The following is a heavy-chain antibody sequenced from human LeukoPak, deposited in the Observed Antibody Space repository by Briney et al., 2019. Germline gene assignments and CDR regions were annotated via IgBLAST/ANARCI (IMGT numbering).Heavy chain of an antibody. CDR3: ARDSDVVPAYYFDY. CDR2: ISSSGSTI. Sequence: KPGGSLRLSCAASGFTFSDYYMSWIRQAPGQGLEWVSYISSSGSTIYYADSVKGRFTISRDNAKNSLYLQMNSLRAEDTAVYYCARDSDVVPAYYFDYWGQGTLVTVSS. D-gene: IGHD2-2*01. J-gene: IGHJ4*02. V-gene: IGHV3-11*04. CDR1: GFTFSDYY.